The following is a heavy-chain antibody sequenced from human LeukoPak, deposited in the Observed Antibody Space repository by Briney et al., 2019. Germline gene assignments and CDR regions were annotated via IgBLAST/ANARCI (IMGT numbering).Heavy chain of an antibody. CDR1: GFTFSSYA. CDR3: ARDGYSSGAGIDY. CDR2: ISYDGSNK. V-gene: IGHV3-30*04. Sequence: EPGGSLRLSCAASGFTFSSYAMHWVRQAPGKGLEWVAVISYDGSNKYYADSVKGRLTISRDNSKNTLYLQMNSLRAEDTAVYYCARDGYSSGAGIDYWGQGTLVTVSS. D-gene: IGHD6-19*01. J-gene: IGHJ4*02.